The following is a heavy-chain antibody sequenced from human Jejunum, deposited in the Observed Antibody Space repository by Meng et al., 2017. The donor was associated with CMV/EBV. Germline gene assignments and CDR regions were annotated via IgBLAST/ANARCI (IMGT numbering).Heavy chain of an antibody. CDR3: AGSYNWNYVSFDY. V-gene: IGHV4-59*01. Sequence: TTSGGSISSYYWSWIRQPPGKGLEWIGYIFYSRSTNYNPSLKSRVTISVDTSKNQFSLNLRSVTAADTAVYYCAGSYNWNYVSFDYWGLGTLVTVSS. D-gene: IGHD1-7*01. CDR2: IFYSRST. CDR1: GGSISSYY. J-gene: IGHJ4*02.